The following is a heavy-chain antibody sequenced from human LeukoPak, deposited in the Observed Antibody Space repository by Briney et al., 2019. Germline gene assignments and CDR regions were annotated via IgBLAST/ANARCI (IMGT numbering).Heavy chain of an antibody. V-gene: IGHV3-74*01. D-gene: IGHD2-2*01. Sequence: GGSLRLSRAASGFTFSSYWMHWVRQTPGKGLVWVSRISSDGSSADYADSVKGRFTISRDNARDTLYLQMNSLRAEDTAVYYCARRRTSGDLDYWGQGTLVTVSS. CDR2: ISSDGSSA. CDR3: ARRRTSGDLDY. CDR1: GFTFSSYW. J-gene: IGHJ4*02.